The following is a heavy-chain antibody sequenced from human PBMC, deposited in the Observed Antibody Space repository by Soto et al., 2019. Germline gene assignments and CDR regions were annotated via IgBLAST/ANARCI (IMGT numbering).Heavy chain of an antibody. CDR2: TYCRSKCYN. CDR3: ARGVSGNSKNFFDS. Sequence: QVQLQQPGPGLVNPSQTLSLTCAISGDSVSSTSATWNWIRQSPSRGLEWLGRTYCRSKCYNDYAVSGKSRITINPDTAKHQFSLQLNSVTPEDTAVYYCARGVSGNSKNFFDSWGQGTLVTVSS. CDR1: GDSVSSTSAT. V-gene: IGHV6-1*01. J-gene: IGHJ4*02. D-gene: IGHD1-26*01.